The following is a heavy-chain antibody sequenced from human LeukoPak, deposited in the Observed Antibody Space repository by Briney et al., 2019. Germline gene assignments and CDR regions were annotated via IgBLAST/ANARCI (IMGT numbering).Heavy chain of an antibody. CDR1: GFTFSSYW. J-gene: IGHJ3*02. CDR3: ARDYQYYDILTGFDDAFDI. Sequence: GGSLRLSCAASGFTFSSYWMNWVRQAPGRGLEWVANIKQDGSEKYYVDSVKGRFTISRDNAKNSLYLQMNSLRAEDTAVYYCARDYQYYDILTGFDDAFDIWGQGTMVTVSS. CDR2: IKQDGSEK. V-gene: IGHV3-7*01. D-gene: IGHD3-9*01.